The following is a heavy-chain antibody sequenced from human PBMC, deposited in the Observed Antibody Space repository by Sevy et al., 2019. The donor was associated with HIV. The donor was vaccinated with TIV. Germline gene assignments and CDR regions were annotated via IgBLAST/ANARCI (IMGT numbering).Heavy chain of an antibody. CDR3: ARGYSGYDWLFDH. V-gene: IGHV3-21*01. Sequence: GGSLRLSCAASGFTFRSYSMNWVRQAPGKGLEWVSSISSSSSYIYYADSLKGRFTISRDNAKNSLYLQMISLRAEDTAVYYCARGYSGYDWLFDHWGQGTLVTVSS. CDR2: ISSSSSYI. J-gene: IGHJ4*02. CDR1: GFTFRSYS. D-gene: IGHD5-12*01.